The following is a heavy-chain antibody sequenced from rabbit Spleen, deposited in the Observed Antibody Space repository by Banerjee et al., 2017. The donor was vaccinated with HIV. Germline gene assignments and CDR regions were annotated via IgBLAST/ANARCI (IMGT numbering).Heavy chain of an antibody. Sequence: QSLVESGGGLVQPGGSLELSCKASGFDFSHYGVSWVRQAPGKGLEWIGYIDPVFSSTHYASWVNGRFTISNDNAQNTVDLQMNSLTAADTATYFCARDDGSYDYIDGYFNLWGPGTLVTVS. CDR1: GFDFSHYG. D-gene: IGHD6-1*01. CDR3: ARDDGSYDYIDGYFNL. V-gene: IGHV1S7*01. CDR2: IDPVFSST. J-gene: IGHJ4*01.